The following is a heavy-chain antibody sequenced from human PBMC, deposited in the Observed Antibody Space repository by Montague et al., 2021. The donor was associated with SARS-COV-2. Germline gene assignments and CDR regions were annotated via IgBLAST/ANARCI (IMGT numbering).Heavy chain of an antibody. Sequence: SLRLSCAVSGFTFSNYWMHWVRQVPGKGLVWVSRINTDGSRITYADSVKGRFTMSRDNAKNTLYLQMDSLRPEDSTMYYCASGSCSGSECYPPDPWGQVTRVTVSS. CDR3: ASGSCSGSECYPPDP. CDR2: INTDGSRI. V-gene: IGHV3-74*03. J-gene: IGHJ5*02. CDR1: GFTFSNYW. D-gene: IGHD2-21*01.